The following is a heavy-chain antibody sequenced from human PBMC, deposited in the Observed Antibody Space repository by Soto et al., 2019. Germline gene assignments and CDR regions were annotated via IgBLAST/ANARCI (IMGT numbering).Heavy chain of an antibody. CDR2: ISYDGSNK. Sequence: QVQLVESGGGVVQPGRSLRLSCAASGFTFSSYAMHWVRQAPGKGLEWVAVISYDGSNKYDADSVKGRFTISRDNSKNTLYLQMNSLRAEDTAVYYCARALIAAAGTGGDWGQGTLVTVSS. CDR1: GFTFSSYA. V-gene: IGHV3-30-3*01. D-gene: IGHD6-13*01. J-gene: IGHJ1*01. CDR3: ARALIAAAGTGGD.